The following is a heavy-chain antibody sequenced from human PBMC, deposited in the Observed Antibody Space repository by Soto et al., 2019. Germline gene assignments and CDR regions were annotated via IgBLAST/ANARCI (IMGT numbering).Heavy chain of an antibody. Sequence: ASVKVSCKASGYTFTSYGISWVRQAPGQGLEWMGWISAYNGNTNYAQKLQGRVTMTTDTSTSTAYMELRSLRSDDTAVYYCARDLTMGHYYDSSGPQDDWGQGTLVTVSS. J-gene: IGHJ4*02. CDR2: ISAYNGNT. CDR3: ARDLTMGHYYDSSGPQDD. V-gene: IGHV1-18*01. D-gene: IGHD3-22*01. CDR1: GYTFTSYG.